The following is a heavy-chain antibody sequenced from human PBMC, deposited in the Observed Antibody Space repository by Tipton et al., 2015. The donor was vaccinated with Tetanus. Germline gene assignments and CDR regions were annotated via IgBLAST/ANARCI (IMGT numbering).Heavy chain of an antibody. Sequence: TLSLTCTVSGGSISSYYWSWIRQPPGKGLEWIGYIYYSGSTNYNSSLKSRVTISVDTSKNQFSLKLSSVTAADTAVYYCARVNSDIVVVPAAIGFDYWGQGTLVTVSS. J-gene: IGHJ4*02. V-gene: IGHV4-59*01. CDR1: GGSISSYY. CDR2: IYYSGST. CDR3: ARVNSDIVVVPAAIGFDY. D-gene: IGHD2-2*01.